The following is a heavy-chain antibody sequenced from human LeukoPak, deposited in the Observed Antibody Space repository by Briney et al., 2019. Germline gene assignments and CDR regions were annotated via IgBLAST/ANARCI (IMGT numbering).Heavy chain of an antibody. CDR1: GGSISGYY. V-gene: IGHV4-59*08. J-gene: IGHJ4*02. D-gene: IGHD6-19*01. CDR2: IYYSGST. CDR3: ARHGSGWSLDY. Sequence: SETLSLTCTVSGGSISGYYWTWIRQPPGKGLEWIGYIYYSGSTNYHPSLKSRVTLSVDTSKKQFSLRLSSVTAADTAVYYCARHGSGWSLDYWGQGTLVTVSS.